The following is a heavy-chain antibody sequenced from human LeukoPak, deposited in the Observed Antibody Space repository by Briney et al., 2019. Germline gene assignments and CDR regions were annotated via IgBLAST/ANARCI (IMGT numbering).Heavy chain of an antibody. J-gene: IGHJ4*02. CDR2: ISAYDGST. D-gene: IGHD6-13*01. CDR3: AREAGSGSWYPFDY. CDR1: GCTFTNYA. Sequence: ASVKVSCKASGCTFTNYAITWVRQAPGQGLEWMGWISAYDGSTNYAQKFQGRVTMTTDPSTSTAYMELRSLRSDDTAVYYCAREAGSGSWYPFDYWGQGTLVTVSS. V-gene: IGHV1-18*01.